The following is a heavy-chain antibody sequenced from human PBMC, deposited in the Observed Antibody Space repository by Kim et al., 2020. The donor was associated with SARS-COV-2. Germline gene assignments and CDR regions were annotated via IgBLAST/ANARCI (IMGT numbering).Heavy chain of an antibody. CDR1: GFTFTKVW. D-gene: IGHD2-21*01. CDR3: TTDYERIGGLCDGETCYPASL. Sequence: GGSLRLSCAASGFTFTKVWLSWVRQAPGKGLEWVGRIRSKVDGETADYAAPVKGRFTISRDDSKNTLYLQMNGLRAEDTAFYHCTTDYERIGGLCDGETCYPASLWGQGTLVTVSS. J-gene: IGHJ4*02. CDR2: IRSKVDGETA. V-gene: IGHV3-15*01.